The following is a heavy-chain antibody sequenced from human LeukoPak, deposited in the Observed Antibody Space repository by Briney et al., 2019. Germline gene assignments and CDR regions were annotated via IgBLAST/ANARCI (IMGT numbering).Heavy chain of an antibody. Sequence: GESLKLFYKGSGYSFTSYWISWVRQMPGKGLEWMGRIDPSDSYTNYSPSFQGHVTISADKSISTAYLQWSSLKASDTAMYYCARRTTYYYDSSGYYPLDYWGQATLVTVSS. CDR1: GYSFTSYW. V-gene: IGHV5-10-1*01. D-gene: IGHD3-22*01. CDR3: ARRTTYYYDSSGYYPLDY. CDR2: IDPSDSYT. J-gene: IGHJ4*02.